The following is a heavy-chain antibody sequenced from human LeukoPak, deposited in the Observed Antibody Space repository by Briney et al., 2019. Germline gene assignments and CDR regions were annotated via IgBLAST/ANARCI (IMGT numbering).Heavy chain of an antibody. Sequence: QAGGSLRLSCATSGFTFSSYWMSWVRQAPGKGLEWVSTVTRSGGSAYYADSVKGRFTNSRDNFKNMLSLQMSSLRAEDTAVYYCAKTMGAIDHDYWGQGTLVTVSS. CDR2: VTRSGGSA. V-gene: IGHV3-23*01. CDR1: GFTFSSYW. J-gene: IGHJ4*02. CDR3: AKTMGAIDHDY. D-gene: IGHD1-26*01.